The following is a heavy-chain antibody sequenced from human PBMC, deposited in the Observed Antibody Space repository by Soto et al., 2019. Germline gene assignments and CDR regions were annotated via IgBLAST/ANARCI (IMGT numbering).Heavy chain of an antibody. CDR2: ITDSGRTT. J-gene: IGHJ6*02. CDR1: GFTFNNHA. CDR3: ARGTTRYYALDV. D-gene: IGHD1-1*01. Sequence: GGSLRLSCAASGFTFNNHAMNWVRQAPGRGLEWVSGITDSGRTTYIADSVKGRFTISRDNSKNTVYVQMNSLTAEDTAVYYCARGTTRYYALDVWGQGTPVTVSS. V-gene: IGHV3-23*01.